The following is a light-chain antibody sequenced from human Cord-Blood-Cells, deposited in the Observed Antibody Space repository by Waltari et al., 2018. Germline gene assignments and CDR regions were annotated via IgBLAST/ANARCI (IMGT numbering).Light chain of an antibody. CDR1: SSDVGGYNY. V-gene: IGLV2-11*01. Sequence: QSALTQPRSVSGSPGQSVTISCTGTSSDVGGYNYVSWYQPHQGKAPKLMIYDVSKRPSGVPDRFSGSKSGNTASLTISGLQAEDEADYYCCSYAGSYRVFGTGTKVTVL. J-gene: IGLJ1*01. CDR3: CSYAGSYRV. CDR2: DVS.